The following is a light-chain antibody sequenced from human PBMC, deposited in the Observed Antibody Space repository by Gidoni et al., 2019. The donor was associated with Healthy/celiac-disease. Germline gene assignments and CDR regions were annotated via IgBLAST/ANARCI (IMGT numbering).Light chain of an antibody. CDR3: HQNYSTWGT. V-gene: IGKV1-39*01. J-gene: IGKJ3*01. Sequence: DIQMTQSPSSLSASVGDRVTITCRASQSLSSYLNWYQQKPGKTPKLLIYAASSLQSGVPSRFSGSGSWTDFTLTISSLQPEDFATYYCHQNYSTWGTFGHXTKVDIK. CDR2: AAS. CDR1: QSLSSY.